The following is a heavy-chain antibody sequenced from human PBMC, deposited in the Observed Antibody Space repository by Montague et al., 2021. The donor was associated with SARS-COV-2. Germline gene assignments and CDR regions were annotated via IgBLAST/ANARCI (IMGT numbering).Heavy chain of an antibody. V-gene: IGHV4-34*01. CDR2: ISHGGST. CDR1: NGSFSSFY. D-gene: IGHD1-26*01. CDR3: ACGDEKWSCYMDV. J-gene: IGHJ6*03. Sequence: SETLSLTCAVFNGSFSSFYWNWIRQPPGKGLEWIGEISHGGSTYYNSSLKSRVTISVDTSKNQFSLNLRYVTAADTAVYYCACGDEKWSCYMDVWGKGTTVTVSS.